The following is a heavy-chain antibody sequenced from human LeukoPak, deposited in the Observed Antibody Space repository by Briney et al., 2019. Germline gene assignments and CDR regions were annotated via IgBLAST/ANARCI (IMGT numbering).Heavy chain of an antibody. D-gene: IGHD5-18*01. CDR1: GFTLSSYA. CDR2: ISGSGGST. Sequence: GGSLRLSCATSGFTLSSYAMSWVRQAPGKGLEWVSAISGSGGSTYYADSVKGRFTISRDNSKNTLYLQMNSLRAEDTAVYYCAKGLAQLWFYWGQGTLVTVSS. J-gene: IGHJ4*02. CDR3: AKGLAQLWFY. V-gene: IGHV3-23*01.